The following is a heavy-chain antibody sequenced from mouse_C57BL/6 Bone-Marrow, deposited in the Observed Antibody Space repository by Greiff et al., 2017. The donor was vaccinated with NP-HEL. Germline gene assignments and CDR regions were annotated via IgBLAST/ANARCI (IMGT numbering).Heavy chain of an antibody. CDR2: IWSGGST. J-gene: IGHJ1*03. Sequence: QVQLQQSGPGLVQPSQSLSITCTVSGFSLTSYGVHWVRQSPGKGLEWLGVIWSGGSTDYNAAFISRLSISKDNSKSQVFLKMNSLQADDTAIYYCASYYYGSNLYWYFDVWGTGTTVTVSS. V-gene: IGHV2-2*01. D-gene: IGHD1-1*01. CDR1: GFSLTSYG. CDR3: ASYYYGSNLYWYFDV.